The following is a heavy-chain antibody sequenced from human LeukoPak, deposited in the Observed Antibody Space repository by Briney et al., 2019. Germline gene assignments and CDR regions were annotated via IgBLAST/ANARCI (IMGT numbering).Heavy chain of an antibody. D-gene: IGHD2-15*01. CDR2: IYTSGST. CDR3: AREGSRYCSGGSCYFS. Sequence: PSETLSLTCTVSGGSISSGSYYWSWIRQPAGKGLEWIGRIYTSGSTNYNPSLKSRVTISVDTSKNQFSLKLSSVTAADTAVYYCAREGSRYCSGGSCYFSWGLGTLVTVSS. V-gene: IGHV4-61*02. CDR1: GGSISSGSYY. J-gene: IGHJ5*02.